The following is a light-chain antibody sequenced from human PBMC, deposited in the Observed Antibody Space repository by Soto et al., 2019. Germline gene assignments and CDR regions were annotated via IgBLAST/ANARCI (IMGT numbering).Light chain of an antibody. CDR3: QQSYTMPFT. V-gene: IGKV1-39*01. CDR1: ESISRN. CDR2: AAS. J-gene: IGKJ3*01. Sequence: DIQMTQSPSSLSSSVGDRVTIPCRASESISRNLNWYQQKAGKAPKLLIYAASTLNSGVPSRFSGSGSGTDFTLTISSLQPEDFATYYCQQSYTMPFTFGPGTKVDI.